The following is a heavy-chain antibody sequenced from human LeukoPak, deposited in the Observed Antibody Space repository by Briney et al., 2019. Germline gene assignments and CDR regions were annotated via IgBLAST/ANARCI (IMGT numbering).Heavy chain of an antibody. CDR3: ATLYDSSGYTVDY. Sequence: ASVKVSCKASGGTFSSYAISWVRQAPGQGLEWMGGIIPIFGTANYAQKFQGRVTITADESTSTAYMGLSSLRSEDTAVYYCATLYDSSGYTVDYWGQGTLVTVSS. CDR1: GGTFSSYA. D-gene: IGHD3-22*01. CDR2: IIPIFGTA. J-gene: IGHJ4*02. V-gene: IGHV1-69*13.